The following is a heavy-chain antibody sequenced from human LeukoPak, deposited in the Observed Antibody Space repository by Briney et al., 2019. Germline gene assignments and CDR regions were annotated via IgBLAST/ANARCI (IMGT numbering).Heavy chain of an antibody. Sequence: PSETLSLTCTVSGGSISSGDYYWGWIRQPPGKGLEWIVYIYYSGSTYYNPSLKSRVTISVDTSKNQFSLKLSSVTAADTAVYYCARVGNYYGSGSYYKIKPFFDYWGQGTLVTVSS. CDR2: IYYSGST. CDR1: GGSISSGDYY. CDR3: ARVGNYYGSGSYYKIKPFFDY. J-gene: IGHJ4*02. D-gene: IGHD3-10*01. V-gene: IGHV4-30-4*01.